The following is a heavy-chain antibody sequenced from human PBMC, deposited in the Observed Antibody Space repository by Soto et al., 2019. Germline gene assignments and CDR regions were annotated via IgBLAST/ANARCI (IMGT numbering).Heavy chain of an antibody. Sequence: GASLKVSCKASGGTFSSYAISWVRQAPGQGLEWMGGIIPIFGTANYAQKFQGRVTITADKSTSTAYMELSSLRSEDTAVYYCARVLADGEYDSRGYPVYYYYGMDVWGQGTTGTVSS. D-gene: IGHD3-22*01. V-gene: IGHV1-69*06. CDR1: GGTFSSYA. CDR3: ARVLADGEYDSRGYPVYYYYGMDV. CDR2: IIPIFGTA. J-gene: IGHJ6*02.